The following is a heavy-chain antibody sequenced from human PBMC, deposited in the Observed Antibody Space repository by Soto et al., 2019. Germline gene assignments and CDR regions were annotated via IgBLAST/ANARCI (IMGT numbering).Heavy chain of an antibody. V-gene: IGHV4-31*03. CDR1: GPSISSAAYY. J-gene: IGHJ4*01. CDR2: ISYSGYT. Sequence: SETLSLTCTVSGPSISSAAYYWSWIRQRPGEGLEWIGFISYSGYTFQNPSLKSRLLLSVATSKNQFSLELSFVTAADTAVYYCARGPTPSWSSYRFSYFDSWGPGSLVTVSS. CDR3: ARGPTPSWSSYRFSYFDS. D-gene: IGHD3-16*02.